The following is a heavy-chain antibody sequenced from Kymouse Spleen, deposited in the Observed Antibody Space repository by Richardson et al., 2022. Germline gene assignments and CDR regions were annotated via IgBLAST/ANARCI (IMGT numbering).Heavy chain of an antibody. CDR2: IKSKTDGGTT. V-gene: IGHV3-15*01. D-gene: IGHD3-9*01. Sequence: EVQLVESGGGLVKPGGSLRLSCAASGFTFSNAWMSWVRQAPGKGLEWVGRIKSKTDGGTTDYAAPVKGRFTISRDDSKNTLYLQMNSLKTEDTAVYYCTTHVLRYFDWSFDYWGQGTLVTVSS. CDR3: TTHVLRYFDWSFDY. CDR1: GFTFSNAW. J-gene: IGHJ4*02.